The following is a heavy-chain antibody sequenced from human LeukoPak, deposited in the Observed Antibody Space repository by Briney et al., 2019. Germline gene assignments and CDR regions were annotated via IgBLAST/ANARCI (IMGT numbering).Heavy chain of an antibody. CDR3: ARDSYSSSWYLRAFDI. J-gene: IGHJ3*02. Sequence: PGGSLRLSCAASGFTVSSNYMSWVRQAPGKGLEWVSVIYSGGSTYYADSVKGRFTIFRDNSKNTLYLQMNSLRAEDTAVYYCARDSYSSSWYLRAFDIWGQGTMVTVSS. V-gene: IGHV3-66*01. CDR1: GFTVSSNY. CDR2: IYSGGST. D-gene: IGHD6-13*01.